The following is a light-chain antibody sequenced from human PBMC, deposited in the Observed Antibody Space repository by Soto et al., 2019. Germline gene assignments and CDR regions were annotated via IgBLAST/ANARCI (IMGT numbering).Light chain of an antibody. CDR3: QQLNSYPLT. CDR2: AAS. J-gene: IGKJ4*01. CDR1: QGISSY. Sequence: IQFTQSPSSLPASVGDRVTITCRASQGISSYLAWYQQKPGKAPKLLIYAASTLQSGVPSRFSGSGSGTDFTLTISSLQPEDFATYYCQQLNSYPLTFGGGTKVDIK. V-gene: IGKV1-9*01.